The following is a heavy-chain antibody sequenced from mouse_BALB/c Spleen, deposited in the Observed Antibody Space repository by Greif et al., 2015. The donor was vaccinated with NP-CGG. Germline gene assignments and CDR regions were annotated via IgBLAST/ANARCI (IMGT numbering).Heavy chain of an antibody. CDR1: GYTFTSYW. CDR3: TRGHHYYGYEDY. V-gene: IGHV1-69*02. D-gene: IGHD1-2*01. Sequence: QVQLQQSGAELVRPGASVKLSCKASGYTFTSYWINWVKQRPGQGLEWIGNIYPSDSYTNYNQKFKDKATLTVDKSSSTAYMQLSSPTSEDSAVYYCTRGHHYYGYEDYWGQGTSVTVSS. J-gene: IGHJ4*01. CDR2: IYPSDSYT.